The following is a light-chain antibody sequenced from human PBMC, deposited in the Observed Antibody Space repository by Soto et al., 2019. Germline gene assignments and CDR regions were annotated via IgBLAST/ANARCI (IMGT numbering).Light chain of an antibody. CDR1: QGIRND. V-gene: IGKV1-17*01. CDR3: LQHNNYPPLT. CDR2: AAS. Sequence: DNQSTQSTSSLSASVGDRVPITCRASQGIRNDLAWYQQKPGKAPKRLIYAASSLQSGVPSRFSGSGSGTEFTLTISSLQPEDFATYYCLQHNNYPPLTFGPWTRLAIK. J-gene: IGKJ5*01.